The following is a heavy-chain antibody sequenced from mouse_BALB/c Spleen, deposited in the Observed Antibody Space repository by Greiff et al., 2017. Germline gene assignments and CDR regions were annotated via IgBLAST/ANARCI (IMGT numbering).Heavy chain of an antibody. CDR2: INPSNGRT. V-gene: IGHV1S81*02. CDR1: GYTFTSYY. CDR3: ARSYRYDGSWFAY. D-gene: IGHD2-14*01. J-gene: IGHJ3*01. Sequence: QVHVKQSGAELVKPGASVKLSCKASGYTFTSYYMYWVKQRPGQGLEWIGEINPSNGRTNYNEKFKSKATLTVDKSSSTAYMQLSSLTSEDSAVYYCARSYRYDGSWFAYWGQGTLVTVSA.